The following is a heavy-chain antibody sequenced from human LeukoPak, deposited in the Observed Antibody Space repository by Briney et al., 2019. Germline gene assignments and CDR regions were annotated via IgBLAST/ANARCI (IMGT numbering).Heavy chain of an antibody. CDR3: ARDQTFGELDY. CDR2: ISSSSSYI. Sequence: GGSLRLSCAASGFTFSSYSMNWVRQAPGKGPEWVSSISSSSSYIYYADSVKGRFTISRDNAKNSLYLQMNSLRAEDTAVYYCARDQTFGELDYWGQGTLVTVSS. D-gene: IGHD3-10*01. J-gene: IGHJ4*02. CDR1: GFTFSSYS. V-gene: IGHV3-21*01.